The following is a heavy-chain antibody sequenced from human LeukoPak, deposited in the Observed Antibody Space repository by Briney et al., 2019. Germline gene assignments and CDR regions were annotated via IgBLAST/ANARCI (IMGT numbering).Heavy chain of an antibody. CDR3: ARTIEMATISYFDY. CDR2: IFPSGGEI. D-gene: IGHD5-24*01. CDR1: GFTFSTFA. Sequence: PGGSLRLSCAASGFTFSTFAMIWVRQPPGKGLEWVSSIFPSGGEIHYADSVRGRFTISRDNSKSTLSLQMNSLRAGDTAVYYCARTIEMATISYFDYWGQGTLVTVSS. J-gene: IGHJ4*02. V-gene: IGHV3-23*01.